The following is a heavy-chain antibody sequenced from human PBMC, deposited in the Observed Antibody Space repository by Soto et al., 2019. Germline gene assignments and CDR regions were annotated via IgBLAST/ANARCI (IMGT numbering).Heavy chain of an antibody. V-gene: IGHV3-21*01. CDR2: ISSSSSYI. D-gene: IGHD3-3*01. Sequence: PGGSLRLSCAASGFTFSSYSMNWVRQAPGKGLEWVSSISSSSSYIYYADSVKGRFTISRDNAKNSLYLQMNSLRAEDTAVYYCAREDYDFWSGYLYYYYGMDVWGQGTTVTVSS. CDR3: AREDYDFWSGYLYYYYGMDV. CDR1: GFTFSSYS. J-gene: IGHJ6*02.